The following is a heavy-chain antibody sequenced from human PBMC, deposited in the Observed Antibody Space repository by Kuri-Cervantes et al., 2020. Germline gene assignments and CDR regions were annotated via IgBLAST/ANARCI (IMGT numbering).Heavy chain of an antibody. CDR3: AREPNSGYDYFDY. CDR2: IRYDGSNK. D-gene: IGHD5-12*01. J-gene: IGHJ4*02. Sequence: GGSLRLSCAASGFTFSSYGMHWVRQAPGKGLEWVAFIRYDGSNKYYADSVKGRFTISRDNAKDSLYLQMNSLRAEDTAVYYCAREPNSGYDYFDYWGQGTLVTVSS. V-gene: IGHV3-30*02. CDR1: GFTFSSYG.